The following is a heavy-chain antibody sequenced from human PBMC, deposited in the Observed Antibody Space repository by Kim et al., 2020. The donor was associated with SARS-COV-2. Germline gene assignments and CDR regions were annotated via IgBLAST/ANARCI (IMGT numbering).Heavy chain of an antibody. J-gene: IGHJ6*03. CDR2: MNPNSGNT. CDR1: GYTFTSYD. Sequence: ASVKVSCKASGYTFTSYDINWVRQATGQGLEWMGWMNPNSGNTGYAQKFQGRVTMTRNTSISTAYMELSSLRSEDTAVYYCARGSLGQLVFNYYYYMDVWGKGTTVTVSS. V-gene: IGHV1-8*01. CDR3: ARGSLGQLVFNYYYYMDV. D-gene: IGHD6-6*01.